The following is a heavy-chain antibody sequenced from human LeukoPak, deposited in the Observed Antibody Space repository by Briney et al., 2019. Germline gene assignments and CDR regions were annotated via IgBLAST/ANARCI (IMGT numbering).Heavy chain of an antibody. D-gene: IGHD3-22*01. CDR3: ARLDSSGYFPDY. J-gene: IGHJ4*02. Sequence: GESLKISCKDSGHSFTTYWLAWVRQMPGKGLEWMGITYPSDSDTRYSPSFQGQVTISADKSISTAYLQWSSLKASDTAMYYCARLDSSGYFPDYWGQGTLVTVSS. CDR1: GHSFTTYW. V-gene: IGHV5-51*01. CDR2: TYPSDSDT.